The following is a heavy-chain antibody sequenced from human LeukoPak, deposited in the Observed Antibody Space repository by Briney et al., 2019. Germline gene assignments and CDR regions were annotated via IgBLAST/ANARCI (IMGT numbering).Heavy chain of an antibody. CDR1: GGTFSSYD. J-gene: IGHJ4*02. CDR3: ARGQLAAGWGFFDY. CDR2: IIPIFGTA. V-gene: IGHV1-69*13. Sequence: ASVKVSCKASGGTFSSYDISWVRQAPGQGLEWMGGIIPIFGTANYAQKFQGRVTITADESTSTAYMELSSLRSEDTAVYYCARGQLAAGWGFFDYWGQGTLVTVSS. D-gene: IGHD3-16*01.